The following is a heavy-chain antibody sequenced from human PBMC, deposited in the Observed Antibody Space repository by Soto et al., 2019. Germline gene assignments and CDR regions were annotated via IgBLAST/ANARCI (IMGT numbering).Heavy chain of an antibody. D-gene: IGHD1-7*01. Sequence: SVKVSCKASGGTFSSYAISWERQAPGQGLECMGVIIPIFGTANYAQKFQGRVTITADESTSTAYMELSSLRSEDTAVYYCARGQTISGTTIHFFFGMDVWRQGTKVTVSS. V-gene: IGHV1-69*13. J-gene: IGHJ6*02. CDR2: IIPIFGTA. CDR1: GGTFSSYA. CDR3: ARGQTISGTTIHFFFGMDV.